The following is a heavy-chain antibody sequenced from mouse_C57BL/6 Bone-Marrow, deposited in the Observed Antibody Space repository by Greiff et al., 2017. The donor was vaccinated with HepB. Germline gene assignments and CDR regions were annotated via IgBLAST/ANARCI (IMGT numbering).Heavy chain of an antibody. Sequence: QVQLQQSGAELVRPGTSVKVSCKASGYAFTNYLIEWVKQRPGQGLEWIGVINPGSGGTNYNEKFKGKATLTADKSSSTAYMQLSSLTSEDSAVYFCARGYYGSSGLPYWGQGTLVTVSA. J-gene: IGHJ3*01. D-gene: IGHD1-1*01. CDR2: INPGSGGT. CDR1: GYAFTNYL. V-gene: IGHV1-54*01. CDR3: ARGYYGSSGLPY.